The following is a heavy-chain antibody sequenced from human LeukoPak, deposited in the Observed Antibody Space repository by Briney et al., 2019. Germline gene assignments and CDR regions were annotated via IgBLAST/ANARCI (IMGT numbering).Heavy chain of an antibody. V-gene: IGHV4-59*08. Sequence: SETLSLTCTVSGGSVSDYYWSWIRQSPGKGLEWIGYIYYTGSSSYNPSLRSRVTISADTSKNQFSLKLSSVTAADTAVYYCASWDYWGQGTLVTVSS. CDR2: IYYTGSS. CDR3: ASWDY. J-gene: IGHJ4*02. CDR1: GGSVSDYY.